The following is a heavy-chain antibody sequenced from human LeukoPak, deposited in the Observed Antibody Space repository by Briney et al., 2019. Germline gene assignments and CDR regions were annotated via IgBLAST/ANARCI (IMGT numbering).Heavy chain of an antibody. D-gene: IGHD3-10*01. CDR1: GFTFSSYG. CDR2: ISYDGSNK. Sequence: GGSLRLSCAASGFTFSSYGMHWVRQAPGKGLEWVAVISYDGSNKYYADSVKGRFTISRDNSKNTLYLQMNSLRAEDTAVYYCAKGGRLWFGEFDYWGQGTLVTVSS. V-gene: IGHV3-30*18. CDR3: AKGGRLWFGEFDY. J-gene: IGHJ4*02.